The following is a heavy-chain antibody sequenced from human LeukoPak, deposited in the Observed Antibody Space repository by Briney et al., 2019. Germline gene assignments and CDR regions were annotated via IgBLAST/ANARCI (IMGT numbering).Heavy chain of an antibody. J-gene: IGHJ4*02. V-gene: IGHV3-23*01. CDR2: ISGSGGST. CDR1: GFTFSSYA. Sequence: GGSLRLSCAASGFTFSSYAMSWVRQAPGKGLEWVSAISGSGGSTCYADFVKGRFTISRDNSKNTLYLQMNSLRAEDTAVYYCAKDLGGYCSSTSCHRNGFDYWGQGTLVTVSS. D-gene: IGHD2-2*01. CDR3: AKDLGGYCSSTSCHRNGFDY.